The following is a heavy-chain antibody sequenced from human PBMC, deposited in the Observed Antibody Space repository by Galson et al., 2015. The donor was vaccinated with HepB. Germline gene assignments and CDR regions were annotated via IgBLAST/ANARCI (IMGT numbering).Heavy chain of an antibody. CDR2: IIPIFGTA. CDR1: GGTFSSYA. J-gene: IGHJ4*02. V-gene: IGHV1-69*06. D-gene: IGHD6-19*01. Sequence: SVKVSCKASGGTFSSYAISWVRQAPGQGLEWMGGIIPIFGTANYAQKFQGRVTMTEDTSTDTAYMELSSLRSEDTAVYYCATLHSSGWSPYFDYWGQGTLVTVSS. CDR3: ATLHSSGWSPYFDY.